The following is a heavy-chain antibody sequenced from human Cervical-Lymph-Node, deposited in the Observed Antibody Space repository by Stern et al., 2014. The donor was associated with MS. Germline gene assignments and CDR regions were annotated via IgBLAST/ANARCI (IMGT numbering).Heavy chain of an antibody. D-gene: IGHD1-26*01. CDR3: ARDQGVGTPTSSYGMDV. V-gene: IGHV3-30*03. Sequence: MPLVESGGGVVQPGRSLRLSCVASGFTFSHSGMHWVRQAPGTGLEWVALIAYDGSSEYYEDSVKGRFSISRDSSKNTLFLQMNSLRDEDTAVYYCARDQGVGTPTSSYGMDVWGQGTTVTVSS. CDR1: GFTFSHSG. J-gene: IGHJ6*02. CDR2: IAYDGSSE.